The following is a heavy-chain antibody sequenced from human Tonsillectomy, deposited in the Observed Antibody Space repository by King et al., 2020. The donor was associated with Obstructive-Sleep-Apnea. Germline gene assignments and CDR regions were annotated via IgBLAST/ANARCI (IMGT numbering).Heavy chain of an antibody. CDR1: GFTFTSSA. D-gene: IGHD3-22*01. CDR3: AAPELYYDSQISPDY. CDR2: IVVGSGNT. Sequence: QLVQSGPEVKKPGTSVKVSCKASGFTFTSSAVQWVRQARGQRLEWIGWIVVGSGNTNYAQKFQERVTITRDMSTSTAYMELSSLRSEDTAVYYCAAPELYYDSQISPDYWGQGTLVTVSS. V-gene: IGHV1-58*01. J-gene: IGHJ4*02.